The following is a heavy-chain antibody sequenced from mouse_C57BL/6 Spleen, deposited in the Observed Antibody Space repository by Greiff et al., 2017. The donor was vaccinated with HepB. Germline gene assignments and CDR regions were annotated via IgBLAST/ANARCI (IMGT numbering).Heavy chain of an antibody. J-gene: IGHJ1*03. V-gene: IGHV1-4*01. CDR1: GYTFTSYT. D-gene: IGHD2-1*01. CDR2: INPSSGYT. Sequence: QVQLKESGAELARPGASVKMSCKASGYTFTSYTMHWVKQRPGQGLEWIGYINPSSGYTKYNQKFKDKATLTADKSSSTAYMQLSSLTSEDSAVYYCARGGNSYWYFDVWGTGTTVTVSS. CDR3: ARGGNSYWYFDV.